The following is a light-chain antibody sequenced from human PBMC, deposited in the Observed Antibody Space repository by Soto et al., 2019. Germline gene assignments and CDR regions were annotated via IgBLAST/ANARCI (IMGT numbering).Light chain of an antibody. J-gene: IGLJ1*01. CDR1: SSDVGGYNY. CDR2: DVS. V-gene: IGLV2-14*01. Sequence: QSVLTQPASVSGSPGQSITISCTGTSSDVGGYNYVSWYQQHPGKAPKLMIYDVSNRPSGVSNRSSGSKSGNTASLTISGLQAEDEADYYCSSYTSSSTRLYVFGTGTKVTVL. CDR3: SSYTSSSTRLYV.